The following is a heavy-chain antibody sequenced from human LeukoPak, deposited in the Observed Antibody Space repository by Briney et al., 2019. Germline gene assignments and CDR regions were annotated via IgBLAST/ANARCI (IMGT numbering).Heavy chain of an antibody. CDR3: ARDGYYYDSSGYYYYYYGMDV. V-gene: IGHV1-2*02. D-gene: IGHD3-22*01. CDR1: GYTFTGYY. CDR2: INPNSGGT. J-gene: IGHJ6*02. Sequence: EASVKVSCKASGYTFTGYYMHWVRQAPGQGLEWMGWINPNSGGTNYAQKFQGRVTMTRDTSISTAYMELSRLRSDDTAVYYCARDGYYYDSSGYYYYYYGMDVWGQGTTVTVS.